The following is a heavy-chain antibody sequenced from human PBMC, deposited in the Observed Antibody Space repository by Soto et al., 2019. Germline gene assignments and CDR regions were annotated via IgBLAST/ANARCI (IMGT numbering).Heavy chain of an antibody. CDR3: GGNLYGEFDY. D-gene: IGHD4-17*01. CDR2: ISVYDGTT. J-gene: IGHJ4*02. CDR1: GYTFTNFG. V-gene: IGHV1-18*01. Sequence: GASVKVSCKASGYTFTNFGISWVRQAPGQGLEWMGWISVYDGTTNYAQNLQGRVTMTTDTSTNTAYMDLRSLRSDDTAVYYCGGNLYGEFDYWGQGTLVTV.